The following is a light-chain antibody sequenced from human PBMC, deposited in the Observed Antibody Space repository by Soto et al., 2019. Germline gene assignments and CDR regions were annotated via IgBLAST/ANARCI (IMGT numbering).Light chain of an antibody. J-gene: IGKJ1*01. V-gene: IGKV1-9*01. CDR3: QQVDSYPRT. CDR2: ASS. Sequence: DIQMTQSPSTLSASVGDRVTVTCRASQGIGTYLVWYQQKSGKAPTVLIYASSTLQTGVPSRFSGSGSGTDFSPTVSSLHPEDVATYYCQQVDSYPRTFGQGTKGDIK. CDR1: QGIGTY.